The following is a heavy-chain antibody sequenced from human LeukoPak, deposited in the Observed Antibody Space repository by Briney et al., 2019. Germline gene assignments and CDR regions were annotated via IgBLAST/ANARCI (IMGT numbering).Heavy chain of an antibody. V-gene: IGHV1-8*03. CDR2: MNPNSGNT. D-gene: IGHD5-12*01. CDR1: GYTFTGYY. J-gene: IGHJ4*02. CDR3: ARRMGGYDFDY. Sequence: ASVKVSCKASGYTFTGYYMHWVRQATGQGLEWMGWMNPNSGNTGYAQKFQGRVTITRNTSISTAYMELSSLRSEDTAVYYCARRMGGYDFDYWGQGTLVTVSS.